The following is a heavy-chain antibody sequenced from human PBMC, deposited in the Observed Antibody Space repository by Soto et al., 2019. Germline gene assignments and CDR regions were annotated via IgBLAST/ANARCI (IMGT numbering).Heavy chain of an antibody. CDR2: IYHSGST. V-gene: IGHV4-30-2*01. J-gene: IGHJ4*02. CDR1: GGSISIGGYS. Sequence: SETLSLTCAVSGGSISIGGYSWSWIRQPPGKGLEWIGYIYHSGSTYYNPSLKSRVTISVDRSKNQFSLKLSSVTAADTAVYYCSIVGELYSYGFWPLFDYWGQGTLVTVSS. D-gene: IGHD5-18*01. CDR3: SIVGELYSYGFWPLFDY.